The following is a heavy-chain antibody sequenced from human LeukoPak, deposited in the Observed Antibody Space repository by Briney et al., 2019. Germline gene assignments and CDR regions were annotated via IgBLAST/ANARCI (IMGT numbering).Heavy chain of an antibody. CDR2: INHSGST. V-gene: IGHV4-34*01. CDR1: GGSFSGYY. Sequence: SETLSLTCAVYGGSFSGYYWSWIRQPPGKGLEWIGEINHSGSTNYKLSLKSRVTISVDRSKNQFSLKLSSVTAADTAVYYCARHAPPYYDFWSGTKSYYGMDVWGQGTTVTVSS. D-gene: IGHD3-3*01. J-gene: IGHJ6*02. CDR3: ARHAPPYYDFWSGTKSYYGMDV.